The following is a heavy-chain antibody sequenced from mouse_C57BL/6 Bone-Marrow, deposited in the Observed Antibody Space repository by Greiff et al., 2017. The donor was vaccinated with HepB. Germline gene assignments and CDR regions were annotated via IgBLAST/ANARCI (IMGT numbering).Heavy chain of an antibody. CDR2: ISSGSSTI. J-gene: IGHJ2*01. V-gene: IGHV5-17*01. Sequence: DVHLVESGGGLVKPGGSLKLSCAASGFTFSDYGMHWVRQAPEKGLEWVAYISSGSSTIYYADTVKGRFTISRDNAKNTLFLQMTSLRSEDTAMYYCARSFITTVVADYWGQGTTLTVSS. D-gene: IGHD1-1*01. CDR1: GFTFSDYG. CDR3: ARSFITTVVADY.